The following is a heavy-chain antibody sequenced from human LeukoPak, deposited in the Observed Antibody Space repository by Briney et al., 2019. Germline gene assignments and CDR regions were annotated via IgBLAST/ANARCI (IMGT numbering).Heavy chain of an antibody. Sequence: GGSLRLSCAASGFTVSSNYMSWVRQAPGKGLEWVSVIYSVGSTYYADSVKGRFTISRDNSKNTLYLQMNSLRAEDTAVYYCARERGSRSSDAFDIWGQGTMVTVSS. CDR1: GFTVSSNY. CDR2: IYSVGST. V-gene: IGHV3-53*01. CDR3: ARERGSRSSDAFDI. J-gene: IGHJ3*02. D-gene: IGHD6-6*01.